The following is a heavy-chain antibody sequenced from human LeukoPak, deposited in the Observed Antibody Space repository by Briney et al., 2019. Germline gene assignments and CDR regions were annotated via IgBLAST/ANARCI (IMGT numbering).Heavy chain of an antibody. Sequence: PGGSLRLSCAASGFTFNSYEMNWVRQAPGKGLEWVSYISSSGSTIYYADSVKGRFTISRDNAKNSLYLQMNSLRAEDTAMYYCARDIYDYANDKVEGGLWGYYYYYMDVWGKGTTVTISS. V-gene: IGHV3-48*03. CDR2: ISSSGSTI. D-gene: IGHD5-12*01. CDR3: ARDIYDYANDKVEGGLWGYYYYYMDV. J-gene: IGHJ6*03. CDR1: GFTFNSYE.